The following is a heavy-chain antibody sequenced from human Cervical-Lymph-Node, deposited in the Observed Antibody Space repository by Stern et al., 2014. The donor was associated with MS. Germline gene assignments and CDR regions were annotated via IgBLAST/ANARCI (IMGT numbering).Heavy chain of an antibody. Sequence: EMQLGESGPEVKRPGESLKISCQASGYTFTSYWIGWVRQMPGKGLEWIAIIFPGGSDIRYSPSFQGQVTISADKSSSTAYLQWNNLKASDTAIYYCARQRYFDYWGQGTLVTVSS. CDR1: GYTFTSYW. V-gene: IGHV5-51*01. CDR2: IFPGGSDI. CDR3: ARQRYFDY. J-gene: IGHJ4*02.